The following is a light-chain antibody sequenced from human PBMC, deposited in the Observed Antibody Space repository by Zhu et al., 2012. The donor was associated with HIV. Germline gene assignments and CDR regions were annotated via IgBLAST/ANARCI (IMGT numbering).Light chain of an antibody. J-gene: IGKJ1*01. CDR2: KAS. V-gene: IGKV1-5*03. CDR1: QSISSR. CDR3: QQYNTDSET. Sequence: DIQMTQSPSTLSASVGDRVTITCRASQSISSRLAWYQQKPGKAPKLLIYKASNLESGVPSRFSGSGSGTEFTLTISSLQPDDFAIYYCQQYNTDSETFGQGTKVEI.